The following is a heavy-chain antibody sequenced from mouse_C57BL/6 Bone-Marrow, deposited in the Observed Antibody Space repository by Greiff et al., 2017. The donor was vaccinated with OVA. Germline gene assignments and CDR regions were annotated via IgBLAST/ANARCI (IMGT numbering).Heavy chain of an antibody. CDR3: ARAYYYGSSFHFDY. D-gene: IGHD1-1*01. CDR2: INPSTGGT. J-gene: IGHJ2*01. CDR1: GYSFTGYY. Sequence: EVKLQQSGPELVKPGASVKISCKASGYSFTGYYMNWVKQSPEKSLEWIGEINPSTGGTTYNQKFKAKATLTVDKSSSTAYMQLKSLTSEDSAVYYCARAYYYGSSFHFDYWGQGTTLTVSS. V-gene: IGHV1-42*01.